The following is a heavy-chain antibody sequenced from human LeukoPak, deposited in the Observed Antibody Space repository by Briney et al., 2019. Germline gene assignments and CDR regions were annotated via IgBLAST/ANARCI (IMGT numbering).Heavy chain of an antibody. CDR1: GFTFDDYA. CDR3: AKAGIAVAGTTYFDY. D-gene: IGHD6-19*01. V-gene: IGHV3-9*01. J-gene: IGHJ4*02. CDR2: ISWNSGSI. Sequence: GRSLRLSCAASGFTFDDYAMHWVRQAPGKGLEWVSGISWNSGSIGYADSVKGRFTISRDNAKNSLYLQMNSLRAEDTALYYCAKAGIAVAGTTYFDYWGQGTLVTVSS.